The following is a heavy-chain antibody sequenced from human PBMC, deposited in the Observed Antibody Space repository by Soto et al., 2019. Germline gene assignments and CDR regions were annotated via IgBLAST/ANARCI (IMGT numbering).Heavy chain of an antibody. D-gene: IGHD6-13*01. CDR1: GFTFSSYD. J-gene: IGHJ6*02. CDR2: IGTAGDT. Sequence: SCAASGFTFSSYDMHWVRQATGKGLEWVSAIGTAGDTYYPGSVKGRFTISRENAKDSLYLQMNSLRAGDTAVYYCARDRSMGSSWSYYYYYGMDVWGQGTTVTVSS. CDR3: ARDRSMGSSWSYYYYYGMDV. V-gene: IGHV3-13*04.